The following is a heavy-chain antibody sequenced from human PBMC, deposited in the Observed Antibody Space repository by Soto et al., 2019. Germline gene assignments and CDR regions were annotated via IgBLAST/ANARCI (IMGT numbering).Heavy chain of an antibody. CDR2: IYHRGIT. CDR1: GASITSHDYY. V-gene: IGHV4-30-4*01. CDR3: ARVQRDAAMGHLDY. Sequence: SETLSLTCSISGASITSHDYYWSWIGHPPGNGLEYIAYIYHRGITYYNPSLQSRVTISLDTSKNQFSLNLTSVTAADTAVYYGARVQRDAAMGHLDYWGQGGLVTVSS. J-gene: IGHJ4*02. D-gene: IGHD6-25*01.